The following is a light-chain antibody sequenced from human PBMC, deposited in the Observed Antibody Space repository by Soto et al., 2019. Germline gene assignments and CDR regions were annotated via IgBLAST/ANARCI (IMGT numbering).Light chain of an antibody. CDR3: QQYDNWPPIT. J-gene: IGKJ5*01. CDR1: QSVSRG. V-gene: IGKV3-15*01. CDR2: GAS. Sequence: EIVMTQSPATLSVSPGERATLSCRASQSVSRGLAWYQQKPGQAPRLLIYGASARATGIPARFSGSGSGTEFTIPTSSLHSEDSAVYYCQQYDNWPPITFGQGTRLEIK.